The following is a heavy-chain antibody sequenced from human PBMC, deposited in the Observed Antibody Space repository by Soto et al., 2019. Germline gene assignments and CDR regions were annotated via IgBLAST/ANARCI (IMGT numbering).Heavy chain of an antibody. V-gene: IGHV3-23*01. J-gene: IGHJ5*02. CDR2: IRGSGGGT. D-gene: IGHD3-16*01. CDR3: AKDYVVMFGGPIGS. CDR1: GFKFSTYA. Sequence: EVQLLESGGGLVQPGGSLRLSCSASGFKFSTYAMSWVRQAPGKGLEWVSTIRGSGGGTSYADSGKGRFTISRDNAKNTLWLRMSSLGVEDTALYYCAKDYVVMFGGPIGSWGQGTLVSVSS.